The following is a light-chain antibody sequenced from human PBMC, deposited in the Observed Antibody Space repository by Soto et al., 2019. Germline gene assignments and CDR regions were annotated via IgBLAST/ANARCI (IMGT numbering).Light chain of an antibody. CDR2: EVN. J-gene: IGLJ1*01. CDR3: SSYAGNHNLYV. CDR1: SSDVGTYNY. V-gene: IGLV2-8*01. Sequence: QSVLTQPPSASGSPGQSVTISCTGTSSDVGTYNYVSWYQQHPGKAPKLMIYEVNKRPAGVPDRFSGSKSGIMASLTVSGLQAEDEADYYCSSYAGNHNLYVFGTGTKVTVL.